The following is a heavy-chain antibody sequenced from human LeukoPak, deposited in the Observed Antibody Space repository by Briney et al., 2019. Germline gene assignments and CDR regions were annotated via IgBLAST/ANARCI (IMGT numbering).Heavy chain of an antibody. J-gene: IGHJ4*02. CDR2: IGTAGDT. V-gene: IGHV3-13*01. CDR1: GFTFSSYD. Sequence: GGSLRLSCAASGFTFSSYDMHWVRQATGKGLEWVSAIGTAGDTYYPGSVKGRFTISRENAKNSLYLQMNSLRAGDTAVYYCARSATGGDYLNYLDYWGQGTLVTVSS. CDR3: ARSATGGDYLNYLDY. D-gene: IGHD4-17*01.